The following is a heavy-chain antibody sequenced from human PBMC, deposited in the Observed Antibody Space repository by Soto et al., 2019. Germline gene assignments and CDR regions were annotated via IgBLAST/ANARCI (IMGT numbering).Heavy chain of an antibody. J-gene: IGHJ6*02. CDR2: ISGSGGST. CDR3: AKDWGEDSSGWYGGRYYGMDV. CDR1: GFTFSSYA. D-gene: IGHD6-19*01. Sequence: GGSLRLSCAASGFTFSSYAMSWVRQAPGKGLEWVSAISGSGGSTYYADSVKGRFTISRDNSKNTLYLQMNSLRAEDTAVYYCAKDWGEDSSGWYGGRYYGMDVWGQGTTVTVSS. V-gene: IGHV3-23*01.